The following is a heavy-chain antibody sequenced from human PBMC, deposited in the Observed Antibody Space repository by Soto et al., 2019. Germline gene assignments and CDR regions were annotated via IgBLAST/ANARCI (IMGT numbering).Heavy chain of an antibody. CDR2: ISSSSYI. J-gene: IGHJ4*02. Sequence: GGSLRLSCAASGFTFSSYSMNWVRQAPGKGLEWVSSISSSSYIYYADSVKGRFTISRDNAKNSLYLQMNSLRAEDTAVYYCAREISSSWSIDYWGQGTLVTVSS. CDR1: GFTFSSYS. CDR3: AREISSSWSIDY. V-gene: IGHV3-21*01. D-gene: IGHD6-13*01.